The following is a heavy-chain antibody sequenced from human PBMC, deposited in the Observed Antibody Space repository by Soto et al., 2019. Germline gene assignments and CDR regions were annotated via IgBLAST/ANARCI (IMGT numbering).Heavy chain of an antibody. J-gene: IGHJ4*02. V-gene: IGHV4-59*12. D-gene: IGHD3-10*01. CDR2: IYYSGST. CDR3: ARDFGLWPGPNQYS. Sequence: SETLSLTCTVSGGSISSYYWSWIRQPPGKGLEWIGYIYYSGSTNYNPSLKSRVTISVDTSKNQFSLKLSSVTAADTAVYYCARDFGLWPGPNQYSWGQGTLVTVSS. CDR1: GGSISSYY.